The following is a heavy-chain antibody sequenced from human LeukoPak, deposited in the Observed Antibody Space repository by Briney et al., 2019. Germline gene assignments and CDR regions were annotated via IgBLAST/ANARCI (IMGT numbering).Heavy chain of an antibody. CDR2: IGTAGDT. CDR3: ARDLRGAPIFGVVSRRILLWLNQVGGRFRAFDI. J-gene: IGHJ3*02. CDR1: GFTFSSYD. Sequence: GGSLRLSCAACGFTFSSYDMHWVRQATGKGLEWVSAIGTAGDTYYPGSVKGQFTISRENAKNSLYLQMNSLRAGDTAVYYCARDLRGAPIFGVVSRRILLWLNQVGGRFRAFDIWGQGAMVTVSS. D-gene: IGHD3-3*01. V-gene: IGHV3-13*03.